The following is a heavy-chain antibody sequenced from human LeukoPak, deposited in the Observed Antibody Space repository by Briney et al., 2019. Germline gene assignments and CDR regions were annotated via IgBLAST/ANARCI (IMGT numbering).Heavy chain of an antibody. D-gene: IGHD3-22*01. CDR1: GYTFTGFY. CDR2: ISAYNGNT. J-gene: IGHJ4*02. CDR3: ARRDDYYDSPYYFDY. Sequence: ASVNVSCEASGYTFTGFYMHWVRQATGQGLERMGWISAYNGNTNYAQKLQGRVTMTTDTSTSTAYMELRSLRSDDTAVYYCARRDDYYDSPYYFDYWGQGTLVTVSS. V-gene: IGHV1-18*04.